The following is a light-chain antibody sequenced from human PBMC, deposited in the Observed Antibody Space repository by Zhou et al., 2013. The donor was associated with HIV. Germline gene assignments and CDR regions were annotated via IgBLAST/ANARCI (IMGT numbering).Light chain of an antibody. CDR1: QSINIY. Sequence: DIQMTQSPSSLSASIGDRVTLTCRTSQSINIYLNWYQHKPGKAPKLLIYGSSSLQSGVPSRFSGSGSGTEFTLTISSLQPDDFATYYCQQFRAFGQGTKVEIK. CDR2: GSS. V-gene: IGKV1-39*01. J-gene: IGKJ1*01. CDR3: QQFRA.